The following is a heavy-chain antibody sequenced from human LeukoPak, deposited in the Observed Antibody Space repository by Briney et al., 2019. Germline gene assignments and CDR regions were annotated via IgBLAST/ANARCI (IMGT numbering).Heavy chain of an antibody. J-gene: IGHJ4*02. CDR3: AKTYSSSSEGGYYFDY. CDR1: GGTFSSYA. Sequence: ASVKVSCKASGGTFSSYAISWVRQAPGQGLEWMGGIIPIFGTANYAQKFQGRVTITADKSTSTAYVELSSLRSEDTAVYYCAKTYSSSSEGGYYFDYWGQGTLVTVSS. D-gene: IGHD6-6*01. CDR2: IIPIFGTA. V-gene: IGHV1-69*06.